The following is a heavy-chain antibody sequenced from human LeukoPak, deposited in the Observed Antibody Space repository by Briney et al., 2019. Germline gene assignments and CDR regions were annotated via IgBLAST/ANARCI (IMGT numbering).Heavy chain of an antibody. V-gene: IGHV4-59*01. Sequence: SETLSLTCTVSGGSISSYYWSWIRQPPGKGLEWIGYIYYSGSTNYNPSLKSRVTISVDTSKNQFSLKLGSVTAADTAVYYCARIGGIQLWPAVDYWGQGTLVTVSS. D-gene: IGHD5-18*01. CDR3: ARIGGIQLWPAVDY. CDR2: IYYSGST. J-gene: IGHJ4*02. CDR1: GGSISSYY.